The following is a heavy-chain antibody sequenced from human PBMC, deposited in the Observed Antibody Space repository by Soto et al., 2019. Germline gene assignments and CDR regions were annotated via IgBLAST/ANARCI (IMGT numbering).Heavy chain of an antibody. V-gene: IGHV4-59*01. CDR2: IYYSGIT. CDR3: ERWYYYDSSGYRHWYFDL. D-gene: IGHD3-22*01. J-gene: IGHJ2*01. Sequence: QVQLQESGPGLVKPSETLSLTCSVSGGSISSYYWSWIRQPPGKGLEWIGYIYYSGITDYNPSLKSRVTISIDTSKNQFSLRLSSVIAADTAVYYCERWYYYDSSGYRHWYFDLWGRGTLVTVSS. CDR1: GGSISSYY.